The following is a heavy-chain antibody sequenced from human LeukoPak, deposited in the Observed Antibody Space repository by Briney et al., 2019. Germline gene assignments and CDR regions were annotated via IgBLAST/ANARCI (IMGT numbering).Heavy chain of an antibody. D-gene: IGHD3-22*01. CDR1: GGSISSYH. Sequence: SETLSLTCTVSGGSISSYHWIWIRQPPGKGLEWIGYINDSGSTNYYPSLKSRVTISGDTSKNQFSLKLSSVTAADTAVFYCARGASYDTDAFDIWGQGTMVTVSS. V-gene: IGHV4-59*01. CDR2: INDSGST. J-gene: IGHJ3*02. CDR3: ARGASYDTDAFDI.